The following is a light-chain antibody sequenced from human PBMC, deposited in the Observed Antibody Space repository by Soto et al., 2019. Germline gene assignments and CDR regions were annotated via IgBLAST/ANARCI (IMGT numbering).Light chain of an antibody. CDR2: GNS. CDR3: QSYDSSLSGGV. J-gene: IGLJ1*01. V-gene: IGLV1-40*01. CDR1: SSNIGAGYD. Sequence: QSVLTQPPSVSGAPGQRVTISCTGSSSNIGAGYDVHWYQQLPGTAPKLLIYGNSNRPSGVPDRFSGSKSGTSASLVITGLQADDEADYYCQSYDSSLSGGVFGSGTKLTVL.